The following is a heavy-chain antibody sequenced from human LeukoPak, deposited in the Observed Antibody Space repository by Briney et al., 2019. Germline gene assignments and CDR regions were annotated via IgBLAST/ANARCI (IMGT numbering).Heavy chain of an antibody. D-gene: IGHD6-13*01. CDR3: ARAGGAAAVGNWFDP. J-gene: IGHJ5*02. CDR1: GFTFSSYG. Sequence: PGGSLRLSCEASGFTFSSYGMHWVRQAPGKGLEWVAVIWYDGSNKYYVDSVKGRFTISRDNSKNTLYLQMNSLRAEDTAMYYCARAGGAAAVGNWFDPWGQGTLVTVSS. CDR2: IWYDGSNK. V-gene: IGHV3-33*01.